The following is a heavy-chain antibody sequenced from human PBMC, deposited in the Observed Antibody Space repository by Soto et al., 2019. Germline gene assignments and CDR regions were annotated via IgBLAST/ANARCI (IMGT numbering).Heavy chain of an antibody. D-gene: IGHD2-2*03. CDR2: IYYSGST. J-gene: IGHJ4*02. CDR1: GGSITSGTYY. V-gene: IGHV4-39*01. CDR3: ASQNAGYCSSSSCYAVDY. Sequence: QLQLQESGPGLVKPSDTLSLTCTGSGGSITSGTYYWGWMHQPPGKGLKWIGSIYYSGSTYYNPSLKSRVTISVDRSKNQFSLKLSSVTAADTAVYYCASQNAGYCSSSSCYAVDYWGQGTLVTVSS.